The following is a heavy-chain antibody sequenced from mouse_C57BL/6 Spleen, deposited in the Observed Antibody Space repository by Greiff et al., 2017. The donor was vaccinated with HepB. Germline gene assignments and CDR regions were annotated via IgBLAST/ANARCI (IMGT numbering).Heavy chain of an antibody. Sequence: QVQLQQPGAELVKPGASVKLSCKASGYTFTSYWMHWVKQRPGRGLEWIGRIDPNSGGTKYNEKFKSKATLTVDKPSSTAYMQLSSLTSEDSAVYYCARCWDTTVVARYAMDYWGQGTSVTVSS. D-gene: IGHD1-1*01. J-gene: IGHJ4*01. CDR3: ARCWDTTVVARYAMDY. CDR2: IDPNSGGT. CDR1: GYTFTSYW. V-gene: IGHV1-72*01.